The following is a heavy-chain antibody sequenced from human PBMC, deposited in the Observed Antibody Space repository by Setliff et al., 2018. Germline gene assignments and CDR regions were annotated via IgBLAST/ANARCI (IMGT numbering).Heavy chain of an antibody. V-gene: IGHV4-4*09. Sequence: SETLSLTCTVSGYSINNFYWTWIRQPPGKGLEWIGYIYHSGGTSYNPSLKGRVTISVDTSKNQFSLNLSSVTAADTALYYCVRMSGFLYMDVWGKGTTVTVSS. J-gene: IGHJ6*03. CDR1: GYSINNFY. CDR3: VRMSGFLYMDV. CDR2: IYHSGGT. D-gene: IGHD3-3*01.